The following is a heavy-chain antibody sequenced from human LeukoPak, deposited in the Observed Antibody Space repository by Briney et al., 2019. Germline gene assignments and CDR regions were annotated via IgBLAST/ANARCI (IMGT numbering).Heavy chain of an antibody. J-gene: IGHJ4*02. CDR3: ASHVDIVATIRY. Sequence: SETLSLTCTVSGGSISSSSYYWGWIRQPPGKGLEWIGSIYYSGSTYYNPSLKSRVTISVDTSKNQFSLKLSSVTAADTVVYYCASHVDIVATIRYWGQGTLVTVSS. V-gene: IGHV4-39*07. CDR1: GGSISSSSYY. CDR2: IYYSGST. D-gene: IGHD5-12*01.